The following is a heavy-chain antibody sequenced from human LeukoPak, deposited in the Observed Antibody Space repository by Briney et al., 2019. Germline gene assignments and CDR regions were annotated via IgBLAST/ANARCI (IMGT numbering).Heavy chain of an antibody. Sequence: GGSLRLSCAASGFTFSSYAMHWVRQAPGKGLEYVSAISSNGGSTYYANSVKGRFTISRDNSKNTLYLQMNSLRAEDTAVYYCAKDVVPAAIFHFQHWGQGTLVTVSS. CDR1: GFTFSSYA. J-gene: IGHJ1*01. D-gene: IGHD2-2*01. CDR2: ISSNGGST. V-gene: IGHV3-64*01. CDR3: AKDVVPAAIFHFQH.